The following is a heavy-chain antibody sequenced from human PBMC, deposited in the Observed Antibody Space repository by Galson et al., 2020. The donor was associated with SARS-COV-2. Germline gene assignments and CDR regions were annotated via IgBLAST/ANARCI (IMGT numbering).Heavy chain of an antibody. CDR2: VYPSGTT. Sequence: SQTLSLTCTVSGYSVSTTNSWGWARQPPGRGLEWIGRVYPSGTTYYNPSLKSRVTISVDTSKNQFSLRLDSVTAADTALYYCARQGVNMIVLVTVPGWYFDLWGRGTLVTVSS. D-gene: IGHD3-22*01. V-gene: IGHV4-38-2*02. CDR3: ARQGVNMIVLVTVPGWYFDL. J-gene: IGHJ2*01. CDR1: GYSVSTTNS.